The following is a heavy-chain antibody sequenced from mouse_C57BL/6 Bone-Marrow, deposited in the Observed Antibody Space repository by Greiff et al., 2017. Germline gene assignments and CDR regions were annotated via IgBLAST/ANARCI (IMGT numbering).Heavy chain of an antibody. D-gene: IGHD1-1*01. CDR1: GYSITSGYY. CDR3: ARDLGNYGSEAMDY. CDR2: ISYDGSN. Sequence: ESGPGLVKPSQSLSLTCSVTGYSITSGYYWNWIRQFPGNKLEWMGFISYDGSNNYHPSLKNRISITRDTSKNRFFLKLNAVTTEDTATYYWARDLGNYGSEAMDYWGQGTSVTVSS. V-gene: IGHV3-6*01. J-gene: IGHJ4*01.